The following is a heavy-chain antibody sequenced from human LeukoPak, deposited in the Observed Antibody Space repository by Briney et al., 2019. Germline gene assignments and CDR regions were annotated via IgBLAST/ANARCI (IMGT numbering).Heavy chain of an antibody. D-gene: IGHD5-24*01. CDR1: GRSFSGYY. J-gene: IGHJ4*02. CDR2: IKHSGST. V-gene: IGHV4-34*01. Sequence: MPWETLSLTCAVYGRSFSGYYWSWIRQPPGKGLEWIGEIKHSGSTNYNTSLKSRVTISVNTSKNHFSLKLRAVTAADTAVYYCARGVEMATIQRDYFDYWGQGTLVTVSS. CDR3: ARGVEMATIQRDYFDY.